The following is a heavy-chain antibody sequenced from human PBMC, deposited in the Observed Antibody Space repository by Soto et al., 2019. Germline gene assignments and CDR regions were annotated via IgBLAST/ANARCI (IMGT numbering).Heavy chain of an antibody. Sequence: ASVKVSCKASGGTFSSYAISWVRQAPGQGLEWMGGIIPIFGTANYAQKFQGRVTITADESTSTAYMELSSLRSEDTAVYYCARSLVLVPASIYYYYGMDVWGQGTTVTVSS. CDR2: IIPIFGTA. D-gene: IGHD2-2*02. CDR3: ARSLVLVPASIYYYYGMDV. J-gene: IGHJ6*02. CDR1: GGTFSSYA. V-gene: IGHV1-69*13.